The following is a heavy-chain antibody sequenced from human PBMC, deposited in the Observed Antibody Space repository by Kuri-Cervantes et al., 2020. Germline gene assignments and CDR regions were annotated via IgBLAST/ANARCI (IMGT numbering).Heavy chain of an antibody. Sequence: ASVKVSCKASGYTFTGYYMHWVRQAPGQGLEWMGWINPNSGGTNYAQKFQGRVTMTRDTSISTAYMELSRLGSDDTAMYYCAREALYYYGSGSYGDVWGQGTTVTVSS. CDR1: GYTFTGYY. V-gene: IGHV1-2*02. J-gene: IGHJ6*02. CDR2: INPNSGGT. D-gene: IGHD3-10*01. CDR3: AREALYYYGSGSYGDV.